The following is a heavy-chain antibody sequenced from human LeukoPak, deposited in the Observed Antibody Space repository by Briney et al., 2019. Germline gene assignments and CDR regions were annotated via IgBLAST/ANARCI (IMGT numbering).Heavy chain of an antibody. Sequence: SETLSLTCTVSGGSISSSSYYWGWIRQPPGKGLEWIGSIYYSGSTYYNPSLKSRVTISVDTSKNQFSLKLSSVTAADTAVYYCARDGDYGGRQGIFDYWGQGTLVTVSS. V-gene: IGHV4-39*07. CDR3: ARDGDYGGRQGIFDY. CDR1: GGSISSSSYY. D-gene: IGHD4-23*01. J-gene: IGHJ4*02. CDR2: IYYSGST.